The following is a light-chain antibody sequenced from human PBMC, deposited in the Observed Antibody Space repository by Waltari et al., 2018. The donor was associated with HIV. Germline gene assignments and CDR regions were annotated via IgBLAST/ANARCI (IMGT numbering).Light chain of an antibody. CDR2: ASY. Sequence: QSVLTQPPSASGAPGQSVTISCSGSNSNIGSNTVNWYHQLPGAAPKLLIFASYKRPSGVPDRFSGSKSGTSASLAISGLHSEDEADYYCAAWDDSLKNYVFRTGTQVTVL. CDR3: AAWDDSLKNYV. J-gene: IGLJ1*01. V-gene: IGLV1-44*01. CDR1: NSNIGSNT.